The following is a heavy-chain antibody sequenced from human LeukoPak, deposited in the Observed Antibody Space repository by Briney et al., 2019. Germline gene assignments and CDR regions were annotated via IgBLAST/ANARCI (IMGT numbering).Heavy chain of an antibody. J-gene: IGHJ4*02. CDR1: GFTFSSYW. CDR2: INSDGTST. D-gene: IGHD5-12*01. CDR3: ARDKDQYSGYDSGLFDY. Sequence: PGGSLRLSCEASGFTFSSYWIHWVRRAPGKGLEWVSRINSDGTSTTYADSVKGRFTVSRDNGKNSLYLQMNGLRAEDTALYYCARDKDQYSGYDSGLFDYWGQGTLVTVSS. V-gene: IGHV3-74*01.